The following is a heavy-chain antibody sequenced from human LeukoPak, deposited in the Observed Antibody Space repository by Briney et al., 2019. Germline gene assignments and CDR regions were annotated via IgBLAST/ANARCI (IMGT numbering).Heavy chain of an antibody. CDR1: GGTFSTYA. CDR2: IIPIFRAA. J-gene: IGHJ4*02. D-gene: IGHD5-18*01. CDR3: Y. V-gene: IGHV1-69*01. Sequence: VASVKVSCKGSGGTFSTYAFSWVRQAPGQGLEWMGGIIPIFRAANYAQNFQGRVTLTADESTSTVYYCARGPGYLGLQSYFDYWGQGTLVTVSS.